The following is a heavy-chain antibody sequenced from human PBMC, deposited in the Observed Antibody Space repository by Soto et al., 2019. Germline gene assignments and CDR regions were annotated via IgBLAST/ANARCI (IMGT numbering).Heavy chain of an antibody. CDR2: IIPSYDRT. V-gene: IGHV1-69*06. D-gene: IGHD4-17*01. CDR1: GDAFQSYA. Sequence: SVKVSCKASGDAFQSYAIHWVRQAPVQGLEYMGRIIPSYDRTKYAQKFQGRLTVTADMYTSTVYMELSSLRSEDTAVYYCARDPTNDYGDDTFDYWGQGTKVTVSS. CDR3: ARDPTNDYGDDTFDY. J-gene: IGHJ4*02.